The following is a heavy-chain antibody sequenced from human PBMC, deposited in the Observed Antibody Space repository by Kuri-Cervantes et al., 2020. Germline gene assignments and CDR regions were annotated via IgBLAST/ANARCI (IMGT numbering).Heavy chain of an antibody. CDR3: ARGVDGDYYRGGAFDI. CDR2: IIPIFGTA. CDR1: GGTFSSYA. J-gene: IGHJ3*02. D-gene: IGHD4-17*01. Sequence: KISCKASGGTFSSYAISWVRQAPGQGLEWMGGIIPIFGTANYAQKFQGRVTITADESTSTAYMELSSLRSEDTAVYYCARGVDGDYYRGGAFDIWGQGTMVTVSS. V-gene: IGHV1-69*01.